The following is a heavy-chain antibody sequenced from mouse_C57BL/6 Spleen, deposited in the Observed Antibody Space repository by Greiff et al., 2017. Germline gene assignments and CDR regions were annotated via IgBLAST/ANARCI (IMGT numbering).Heavy chain of an antibody. CDR1: GYAFTNYL. CDR2: INPGSGGT. J-gene: IGHJ2*01. D-gene: IGHD2-1*01. V-gene: IGHV1-54*01. CDR3: ARSRIYYGKKGYYFDY. Sequence: QVQLQQSGAELVRPGPSVKVSCKASGYAFTNYLIEWVKQRPGQGLEWIGVINPGSGGTNYNEKFKGKATLTADKSSSTAYMQLSSLTSEDSAVYFCARSRIYYGKKGYYFDYWGQGTTLTVSS.